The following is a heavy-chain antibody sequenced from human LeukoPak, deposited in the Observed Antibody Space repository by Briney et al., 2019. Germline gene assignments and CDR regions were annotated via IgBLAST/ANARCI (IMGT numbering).Heavy chain of an antibody. CDR1: GGTFSSYA. J-gene: IGHJ4*02. Sequence: GASVKVSCKASGGTFSSYAISWVRQAPGQGLEWMGGIIPIFGTANYAQKFQGRVTITADDSTSTAYMELSSLRSEDTAVYYCAVDYYDSSGYYLYWGQGTLVTVSS. CDR3: AVDYYDSSGYYLY. V-gene: IGHV1-69*13. D-gene: IGHD3-22*01. CDR2: IIPIFGTA.